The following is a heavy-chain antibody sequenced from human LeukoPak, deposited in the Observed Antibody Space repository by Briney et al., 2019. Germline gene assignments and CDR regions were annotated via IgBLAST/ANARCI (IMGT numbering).Heavy chain of an antibody. CDR1: GYTFTSYG. Sequence: ASVKVSCKASGYTFTSYGISWVRQAPGQGLEWMGWISAYNGNTNYARKLQGRVTMTTDTYTSTAYMELRSLRADDTAVYYCARDFPLHDYGDYGFDYWGQGTLVTVSS. D-gene: IGHD4-17*01. V-gene: IGHV1-18*01. J-gene: IGHJ4*02. CDR2: ISAYNGNT. CDR3: ARDFPLHDYGDYGFDY.